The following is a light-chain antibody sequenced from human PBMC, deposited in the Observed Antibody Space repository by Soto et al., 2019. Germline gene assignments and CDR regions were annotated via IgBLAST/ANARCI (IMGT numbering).Light chain of an antibody. CDR3: QEYGSLYN. Sequence: EIVLTQSPGTLSLSPGERATLSCRASQSVGSSYLAWYQQKPGQAPRLLIYGASSRATGTPDRFSGSGSGTDFTLTVSRLEPEDFAVYYCQEYGSLYNFGQGTTLEIK. J-gene: IGKJ2*01. CDR2: GAS. V-gene: IGKV3-20*01. CDR1: QSVGSSY.